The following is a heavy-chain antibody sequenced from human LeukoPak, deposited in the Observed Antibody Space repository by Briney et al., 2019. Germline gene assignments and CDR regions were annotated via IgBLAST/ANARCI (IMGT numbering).Heavy chain of an antibody. CDR3: ARDYPRSLYSGGWYGNDY. J-gene: IGHJ4*02. Sequence: GASVKVSCKASGYTFTGYYMHWVRQAPGQGLEWMGWINPNSGGTNYAQKFQGRVTMTRDTSISTAYMELSRLRSDDTAVYYCARDYPRSLYSGGWYGNDYWGQGTLVTVSS. CDR2: INPNSGGT. V-gene: IGHV1-2*02. D-gene: IGHD6-19*01. CDR1: GYTFTGYY.